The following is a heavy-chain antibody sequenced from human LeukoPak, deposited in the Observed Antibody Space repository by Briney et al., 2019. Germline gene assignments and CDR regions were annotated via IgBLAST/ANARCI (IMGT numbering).Heavy chain of an antibody. CDR3: ARGRVPGGD. J-gene: IGHJ4*02. V-gene: IGHV4-59*01. CDR2: IYYNGET. Sequence: SETLSLTCTVSDGSISNYSWSWIRQAPGKGLEWIGYIYYNGETNCNPSLKSRVSISVDTSKSQFSLKLSSVTAADTAVYYCARGRVPGGDWGQGTLVTVSS. D-gene: IGHD3-16*01. CDR1: DGSISNYS.